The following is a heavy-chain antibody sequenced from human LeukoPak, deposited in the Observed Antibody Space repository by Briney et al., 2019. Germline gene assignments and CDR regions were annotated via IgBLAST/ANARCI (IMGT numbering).Heavy chain of an antibody. CDR2: ISYDGSNK. CDR3: AKLYDILTGYESPFDY. CDR1: GFTFSSYG. J-gene: IGHJ4*02. Sequence: GGSLRLSCAASGFTFSSYGMHWVRQAPGKGLEWVAVISYDGSNKYYADSVKGRFTISRDNSKNTLYLQMNSLRAEDTAVYYCAKLYDILTGYESPFDYWGQGTLVTVSS. V-gene: IGHV3-30*18. D-gene: IGHD3-9*01.